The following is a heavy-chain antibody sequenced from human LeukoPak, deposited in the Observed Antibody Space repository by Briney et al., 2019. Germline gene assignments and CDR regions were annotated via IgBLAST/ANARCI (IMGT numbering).Heavy chain of an antibody. J-gene: IGHJ4*02. CDR2: ISVTTSGT. CDR3: ASATVTTGGD. CDR1: GFTFSTCA. D-gene: IGHD4-17*01. V-gene: IGHV3-23*01. Sequence: GGSLRLSCAASGFTFSTCAMSWVRQAPGKGLEWVSGISVTTSGTYYADSVKGRFTISRDNSKNTLYLQMNSLRAEDTAVYYCASATVTTGGDWGQGTLVTVSS.